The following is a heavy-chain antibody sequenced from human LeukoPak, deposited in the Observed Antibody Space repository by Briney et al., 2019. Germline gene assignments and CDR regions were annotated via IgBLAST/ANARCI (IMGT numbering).Heavy chain of an antibody. Sequence: GESLKISCKGSGYSFTTNWIGWVRQMPGKGLEWMGIIYPGDSDIRYSPSFQGQVTISADKSISTAYLQWSSQKASDTAMYYCARRREYSYDSSGYNNWFDPWGQGTLVTVSS. D-gene: IGHD3-22*01. CDR1: GYSFTTNW. CDR3: ARRREYSYDSSGYNNWFDP. J-gene: IGHJ5*02. CDR2: IYPGDSDI. V-gene: IGHV5-51*01.